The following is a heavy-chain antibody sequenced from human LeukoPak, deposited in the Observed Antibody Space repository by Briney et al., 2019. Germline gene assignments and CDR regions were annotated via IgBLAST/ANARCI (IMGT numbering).Heavy chain of an antibody. D-gene: IGHD2-15*01. CDR3: ARGLGPTFYCSGGSCYSNPSYYYYYGMDV. CDR2: ISSSSSYI. Sequence: GGSLRLSCAASGFTFSSYSMNWVRQAPGKGLEWVSSISSSSSYIYYADSVKGRFTISRDNAKNSLYLQMNSLRAEDTAVYYCARGLGPTFYCSGGSCYSNPSYYYYYGMDVWGQGTTVTVSS. V-gene: IGHV3-21*01. J-gene: IGHJ6*02. CDR1: GFTFSSYS.